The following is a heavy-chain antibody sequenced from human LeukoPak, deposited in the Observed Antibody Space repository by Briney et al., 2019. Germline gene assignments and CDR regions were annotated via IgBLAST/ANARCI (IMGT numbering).Heavy chain of an antibody. V-gene: IGHV1-8*03. J-gene: IGHJ4*02. D-gene: IGHD2-15*01. Sequence: GASVKVSCKASGYTFTRYDINWVRQATGQGLEWLGWVNTKSGNTGSAQNFQGRVTITRDTSTSTAYMELSNLRSEDTAVYYCARVDGSPDYWGQGTLVTVSS. CDR1: GYTFTRYD. CDR3: ARVDGSPDY. CDR2: VNTKSGNT.